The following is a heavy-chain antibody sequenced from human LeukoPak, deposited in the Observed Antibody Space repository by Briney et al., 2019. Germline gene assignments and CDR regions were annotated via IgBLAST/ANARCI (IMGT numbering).Heavy chain of an antibody. CDR2: ISYDGSNT. D-gene: IGHD6-13*01. V-gene: IGHV3-30*18. CDR3: AKPVGKYSSSWYSLGY. Sequence: PGRSLRLSCAASGFTFSSYGMHWVRQAPGKGLEWVSVISYDGSNTYYADSVKGRFTISRDNSKNTLYLQMNSLRAEDTAVYYCAKPVGKYSSSWYSLGYWGQGTLVTVSS. CDR1: GFTFSSYG. J-gene: IGHJ4*02.